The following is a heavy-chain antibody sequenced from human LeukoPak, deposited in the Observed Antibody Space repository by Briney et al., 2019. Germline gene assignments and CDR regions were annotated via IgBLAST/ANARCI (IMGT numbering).Heavy chain of an antibody. CDR3: ARRGYSGYDNYYYYGMDV. CDR1: GGTFSSYA. V-gene: IGHV1-69*04. Sequence: KGSCKASGGTFSSYAISWVRQAPGQGLEWMGRIIPIFGIANYAQKFQGRVTITADKSTSTAYMELSSLRSEDTAVYYCARRGYSGYDNYYYYGMDVWGQGTTVTVSS. D-gene: IGHD5-12*01. J-gene: IGHJ6*02. CDR2: IIPIFGIA.